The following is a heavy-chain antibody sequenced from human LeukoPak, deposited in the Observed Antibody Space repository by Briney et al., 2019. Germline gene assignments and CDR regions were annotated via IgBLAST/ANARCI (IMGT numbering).Heavy chain of an antibody. CDR2: ISAYNGNT. V-gene: IGHV1-18*01. CDR3: ARGSSILTGYYMGPDFDY. CDR1: GYTFTSYG. J-gene: IGHJ4*02. Sequence: GASVKVSCKASGYTFTSYGISWVRQAPGQGLEWMGWISAYNGNTNYAQKLQGRVTMTTDTSTSTAYMELRSLRSDDTAVYYCARGSSILTGYYMGPDFDYWGQGTLVTVSS. D-gene: IGHD3-9*01.